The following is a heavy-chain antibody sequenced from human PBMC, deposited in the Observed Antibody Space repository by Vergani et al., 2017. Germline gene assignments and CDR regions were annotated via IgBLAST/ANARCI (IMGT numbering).Heavy chain of an antibody. J-gene: IGHJ4*02. V-gene: IGHV5-51*03. D-gene: IGHD6-13*01. CDR3: ARREVVAAAGRGWGGYYFDY. CDR1: GYSITNYW. Sequence: EVQLVQSGAEVKKPGESLKISCQGSGYSITNYWIAWVRQRPGKGLEWMGIIYAGDSDTRYSPSFQGQVTISADKSISTAYLQWSSLKASDTAMYYCARREVVAAAGRGWGGYYFDYWGQGTLVTVSS. CDR2: IYAGDSDT.